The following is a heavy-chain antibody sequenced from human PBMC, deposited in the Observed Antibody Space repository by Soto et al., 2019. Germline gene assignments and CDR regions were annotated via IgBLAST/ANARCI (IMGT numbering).Heavy chain of an antibody. CDR3: ARDKVRSGWYWGDFDI. Sequence: GGSLRLSCAASGFTVSSNYMSWVRQAPGKGLEWVSVIYSGGSTYYADSVKGRFTISRDNSKNTLYLQMNSLRAEDTAVYYCARDKVRSGWYWGDFDIWGQGTMVTVSS. CDR1: GFTVSSNY. D-gene: IGHD6-19*01. V-gene: IGHV3-53*01. J-gene: IGHJ3*02. CDR2: IYSGGST.